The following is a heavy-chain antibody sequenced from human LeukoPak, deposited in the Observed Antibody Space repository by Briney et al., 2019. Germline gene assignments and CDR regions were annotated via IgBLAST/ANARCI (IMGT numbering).Heavy chain of an antibody. V-gene: IGHV1-46*01. CDR2: ISPSGGST. CDR1: GYTFTSNY. J-gene: IGHJ5*02. Sequence: ASVKVSCKAFGYTFTSNYMHWVRQAPGQGPEWMGVISPSGGSTTYAQKFQGRVTLTRDMSTSTDYLELSSLRSEDTAVYYCARGQWFDPWGQGTLVTVSS. CDR3: ARGQWFDP.